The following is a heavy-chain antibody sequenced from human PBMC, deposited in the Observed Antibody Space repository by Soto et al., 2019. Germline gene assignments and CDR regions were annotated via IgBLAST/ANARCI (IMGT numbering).Heavy chain of an antibody. CDR3: ARLAEWEYYDGMDV. J-gene: IGHJ6*02. Sequence: EVQLVESGGGLVQPGGPLKLSCAVSGFTFSVSAIHWVRQASGKGLEWVGRIRSKADNYATAYGASVKGRFSISRDDSKNTAYLKMSSLNTEDTAVYYCARLAEWEYYDGMDVWGQGTTVTVSS. CDR2: IRSKADNYAT. V-gene: IGHV3-73*02. CDR1: GFTFSVSA. D-gene: IGHD1-26*01.